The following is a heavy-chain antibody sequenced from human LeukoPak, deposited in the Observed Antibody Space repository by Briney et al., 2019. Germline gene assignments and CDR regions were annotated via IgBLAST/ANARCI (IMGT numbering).Heavy chain of an antibody. CDR2: IYTSGST. J-gene: IGHJ5*02. CDR1: GGSISSYY. V-gene: IGHV4-4*07. Sequence: SETLSLTCTVSGGSISSYYWSWIRQPAGKGLEWIGRIYTSGSTNYNPPLKSRVTMSVDTSKNQFSLKLSSVTAADTAVYYCARLTGYSSESWFDPWGQGTLVTVSS. CDR3: ARLTGYSSESWFDP. D-gene: IGHD3-9*01.